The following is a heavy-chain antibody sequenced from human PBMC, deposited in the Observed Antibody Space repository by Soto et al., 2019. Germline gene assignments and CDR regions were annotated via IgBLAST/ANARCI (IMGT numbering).Heavy chain of an antibody. D-gene: IGHD2-21*02. Sequence: PXGTLALTCTVTGDSISSRSYYWGWIRQPPGKGLEWIGSIYYSGSTYNNPSLRSRVSMSIDTSKDQFSLKLKSVTAADTALYFCARQRTSVVTQAYFGVWGPGSLVTVSS. CDR3: ARQRTSVVTQAYFGV. J-gene: IGHJ4*02. CDR2: IYYSGST. V-gene: IGHV4-39*01. CDR1: GDSISSRSYY.